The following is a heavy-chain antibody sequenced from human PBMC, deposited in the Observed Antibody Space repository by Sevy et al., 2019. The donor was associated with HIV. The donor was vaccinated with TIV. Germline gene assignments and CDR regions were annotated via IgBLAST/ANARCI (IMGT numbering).Heavy chain of an antibody. CDR3: GRGSSRRNVGPYDC. CDR1: GFSFSSYW. D-gene: IGHD2-2*01. V-gene: IGHV3-7*04. J-gene: IGHJ4*02. Sequence: GGSLRLSCEASGFSFSSYWMSWVRQAPGKGLEWVANIKQDGSEKFYVDSVKGRFTISRDNARNSLYLQMNSLRAEDKAVYFCGRGSSRRNVGPYDCWGQGTPVTVSS. CDR2: IKQDGSEK.